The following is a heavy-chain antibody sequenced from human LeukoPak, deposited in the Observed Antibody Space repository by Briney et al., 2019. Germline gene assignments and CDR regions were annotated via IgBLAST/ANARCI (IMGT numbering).Heavy chain of an antibody. Sequence: GSLRLSCAGSGFSFSSHGMNWVRQAPAKGLEWVSGISPSGDITYYTDSVRGRFTISRDNFKNTLSLQVNSLRAEDTAMYYCAKDDDWGRYKHWGQGTLVTVSS. J-gene: IGHJ1*01. CDR1: GFSFSSHG. CDR2: ISPSGDIT. D-gene: IGHD3-16*01. V-gene: IGHV3-23*01. CDR3: AKDDDWGRYKH.